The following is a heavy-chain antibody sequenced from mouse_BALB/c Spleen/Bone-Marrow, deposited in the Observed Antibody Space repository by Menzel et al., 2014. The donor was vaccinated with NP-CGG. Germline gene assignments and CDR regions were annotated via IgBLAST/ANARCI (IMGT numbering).Heavy chain of an antibody. D-gene: IGHD1-3*01. CDR3: ARLTPDYAMDY. CDR1: GFTFSNYG. CDR2: ISSGGSYT. Sequence: EVKLVESGGDLVKPGGSLKLSCAASGFTFSNYGMSWVRQTPDKGLEWVATISSGGSYTYFPDSVKGRFTISRDNAKNTLYLQMNSLKSEDAAMYYCARLTPDYAMDYWGQGTSVTVSS. J-gene: IGHJ4*01. V-gene: IGHV5-6*01.